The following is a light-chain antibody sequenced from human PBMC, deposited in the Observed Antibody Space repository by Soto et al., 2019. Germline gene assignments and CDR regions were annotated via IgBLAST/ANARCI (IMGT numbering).Light chain of an antibody. J-gene: IGKJ1*01. CDR3: QQYGISPPWT. CDR1: QSVSSTY. CDR2: GAS. Sequence: EIVLTQSPGTLSLSPGERATLSCRASQSVSSTYLAWFQQKPGQAPRLLIYGASSRATGIPDGFSGSGSGTDFTLTISRLEPEDFAVYYCQQYGISPPWTFGQGTKVEIK. V-gene: IGKV3-20*01.